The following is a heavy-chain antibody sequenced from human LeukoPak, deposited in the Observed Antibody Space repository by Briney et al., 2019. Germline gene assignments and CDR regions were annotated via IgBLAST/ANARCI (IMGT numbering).Heavy chain of an antibody. D-gene: IGHD3-10*01. Sequence: SQTLSLTCTVSSGSISSGSYYWSWIRQPAGKGLEWIGRIYTSGSTNYNPSLKSRVTMSVDTSKNQFSLKLSSVTAADTAVYYCARSIGGVRGAIKFDPWGQGTLVTVSS. CDR2: IYTSGST. V-gene: IGHV4-61*02. CDR3: ARSIGGVRGAIKFDP. J-gene: IGHJ5*02. CDR1: SGSISSGSYY.